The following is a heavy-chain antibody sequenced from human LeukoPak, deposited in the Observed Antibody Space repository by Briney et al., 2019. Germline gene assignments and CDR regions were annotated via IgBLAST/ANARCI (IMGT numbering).Heavy chain of an antibody. Sequence: GGSLRLSCAASGFTFRSYAMSWVRQAPGKGLEWVSTIGGNGDDTYYADSVKGRFTIFRGNSKNTLYLQMNSLRAEDTAIYYCGDPPHSGYWGQGTLVTVSS. CDR1: GFTFRSYA. J-gene: IGHJ4*02. CDR3: GDPPHSGY. V-gene: IGHV3-23*01. D-gene: IGHD3-10*01. CDR2: IGGNGDDT.